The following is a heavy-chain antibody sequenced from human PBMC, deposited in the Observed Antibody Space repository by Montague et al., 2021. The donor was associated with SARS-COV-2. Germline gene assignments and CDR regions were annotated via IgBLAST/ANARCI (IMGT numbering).Heavy chain of an antibody. V-gene: IGHV3-9*01. D-gene: IGHD5-12*01. Sequence: SLRLSCAASGFTFDDYVMHWVRQAPGKGLEWVSGIGWRSGSIGYADSVKGRFTISRDNAKNSLYLQMNSLRAEDTALYHCAKGQKIQWPVFNSAPDWFDPWGQGTLVTVSS. J-gene: IGHJ5*02. CDR3: AKGQKIQWPVFNSAPDWFDP. CDR2: IGWRSGSI. CDR1: GFTFDDYV.